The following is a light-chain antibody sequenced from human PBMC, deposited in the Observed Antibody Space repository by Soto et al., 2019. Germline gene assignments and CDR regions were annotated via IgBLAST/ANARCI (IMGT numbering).Light chain of an antibody. V-gene: IGLV2-14*01. Sequence: QSALTQPASVSGSPRQSITISCTGTNSDVGYYNYVSWYQQHPGKAPKLMIYDVSNRPSGVSNRFSGSKSGNTASLTISGLQAEDEADYYCYSYTTSSTLLFGGGTKLTVL. CDR1: NSDVGYYNY. J-gene: IGLJ2*01. CDR3: YSYTTSSTLL. CDR2: DVS.